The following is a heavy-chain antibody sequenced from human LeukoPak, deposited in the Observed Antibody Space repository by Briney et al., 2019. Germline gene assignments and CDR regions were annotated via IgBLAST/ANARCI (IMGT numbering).Heavy chain of an antibody. D-gene: IGHD3-3*01. CDR2: IHYSGST. Sequence: SVTLSLTCTVSGGSVSSGAFYWSWIRQHPGKGLEWIGYIHYSGSTHYNPSLKSQITISVDTSKNQFSLKLSSVTAADTVVYYCARSPGITIFGVVIIDRFDPWGRGTLVTVSS. J-gene: IGHJ5*02. V-gene: IGHV4-31*01. CDR1: GGSVSSGAFY. CDR3: ARSPGITIFGVVIIDRFDP.